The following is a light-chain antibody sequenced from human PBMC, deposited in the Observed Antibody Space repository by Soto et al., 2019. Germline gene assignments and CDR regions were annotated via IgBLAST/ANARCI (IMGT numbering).Light chain of an antibody. J-gene: IGKJ4*01. CDR1: QSVGKNY. CDR3: QQYAASPLT. V-gene: IGKV3-20*01. Sequence: ESVLTQSPGTLSLSPGERATLSCRASQSVGKNYLGWFQQKLGQAPRLLIYDASNRATGIPDRFSGSGAGTDFTLTISNLEPEDFAVYYCQQYAASPLTFGGGTRVEIK. CDR2: DAS.